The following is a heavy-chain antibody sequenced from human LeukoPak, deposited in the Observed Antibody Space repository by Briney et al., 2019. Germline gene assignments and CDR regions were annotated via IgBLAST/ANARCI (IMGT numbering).Heavy chain of an antibody. D-gene: IGHD6-6*01. V-gene: IGHV3-7*01. CDR3: ARLGAARRLAFDI. CDR2: IKQDGSEK. J-gene: IGHJ3*02. Sequence: PGGSLRLSCAASGFTFSSYWMSWVRQAPGKGLEWVANIKQDGSEKYYVDSVKGRFTISRDNAKNSLYLQMNSLRAEDTAVYYCARLGAARRLAFDIWGQGTMVTVSS. CDR1: GFTFSSYW.